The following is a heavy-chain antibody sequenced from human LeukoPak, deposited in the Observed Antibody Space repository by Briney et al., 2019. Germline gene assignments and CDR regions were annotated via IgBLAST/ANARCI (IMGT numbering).Heavy chain of an antibody. CDR1: GGTFSSYA. V-gene: IGHV1-69*13. D-gene: IGHD3-10*01. Sequence: ASVKVSCKASGGTFSSYAISWVRQAPGQGLEWMGGIIPIFGTANYAQKFQGRVTITADESTSTAYMELSSLRSEDTAVYYCARGMVRGDHDAFDIWGQGTMVTVSS. CDR3: ARGMVRGDHDAFDI. CDR2: IIPIFGTA. J-gene: IGHJ3*02.